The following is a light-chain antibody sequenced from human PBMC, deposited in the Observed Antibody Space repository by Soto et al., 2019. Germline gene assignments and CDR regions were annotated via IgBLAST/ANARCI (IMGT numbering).Light chain of an antibody. CDR1: QSVSSY. CDR3: QQRGNWPPV. Sequence: EIVLTQSPATLPLSPGERATLSCRASQSVSSYLAWYQQKPGQAPRLLIYDASNRATGITARFSGSGSGTDFTLTISSLEPEDFAVYYCQQRGNWPPVFGPGTKVDIK. V-gene: IGKV3-11*01. J-gene: IGKJ3*01. CDR2: DAS.